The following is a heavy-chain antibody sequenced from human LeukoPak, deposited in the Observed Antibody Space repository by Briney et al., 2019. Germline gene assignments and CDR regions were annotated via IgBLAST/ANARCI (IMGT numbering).Heavy chain of an antibody. V-gene: IGHV1-2*02. Sequence: GASVKVSCKASGYTFTGYYMHWVRQAPGQGLEWMGWINPNSGGTNYAQKFQGRVTMTRDTSISTAYMELSRLRSDDTAVYYCAREGPGRYCSSTSCPIDYWGQGTLVTVSS. CDR2: INPNSGGT. CDR1: GYTFTGYY. CDR3: AREGPGRYCSSTSCPIDY. D-gene: IGHD2-2*01. J-gene: IGHJ4*02.